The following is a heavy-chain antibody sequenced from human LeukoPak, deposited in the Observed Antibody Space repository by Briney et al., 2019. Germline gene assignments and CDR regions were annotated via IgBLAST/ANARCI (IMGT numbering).Heavy chain of an antibody. CDR3: ATGYYYDSLPYFDY. Sequence: PSETLSLTCTVSGGSISSSSYYWSWIRQPPGKGLEWIGEINHSGSTNYNPSLKSRVTISVDTSKNQFSLKLSSVTAADTAVYYCATGYYYDSLPYFDYWGQGTLVTVSS. J-gene: IGHJ4*02. D-gene: IGHD3-22*01. CDR2: INHSGST. V-gene: IGHV4-39*07. CDR1: GGSISSSSYY.